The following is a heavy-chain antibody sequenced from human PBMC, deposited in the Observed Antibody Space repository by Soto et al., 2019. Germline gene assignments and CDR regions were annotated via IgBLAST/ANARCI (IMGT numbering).Heavy chain of an antibody. CDR2: IYYSGST. CDR3: AVYSSSSHYYYGMDV. J-gene: IGHJ6*02. CDR1: GGSISSSSYY. Sequence: SETLSLTCTVSGGSISSSSYYWVWIRHPPGKGLEWIGSIYYSGSTYYNPSLKSRVTISVDTSKNQFSLKLSSVTAADTAVYYCAVYSSSSHYYYGMDVWGQGTTVTVSS. V-gene: IGHV4-39*01. D-gene: IGHD6-6*01.